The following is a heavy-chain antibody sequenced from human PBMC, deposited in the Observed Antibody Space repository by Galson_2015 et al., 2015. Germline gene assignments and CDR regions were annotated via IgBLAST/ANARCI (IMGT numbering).Heavy chain of an antibody. V-gene: IGHV1-3*01. CDR3: ARDACSGGSCWGFLGH. Sequence: QSGAEVKKPGESLRISCKASGYTFTSYAMHWVRQAPGQRLEWMGRINAGNGNTKYSQKFQGRVTITRDASASTAYMELSSLRSEDSAVYYCARDACSGGSCWGFLGHWGQGTLVTVSS. J-gene: IGHJ4*02. D-gene: IGHD2-15*01. CDR2: INAGNGNT. CDR1: GYTFTSYA.